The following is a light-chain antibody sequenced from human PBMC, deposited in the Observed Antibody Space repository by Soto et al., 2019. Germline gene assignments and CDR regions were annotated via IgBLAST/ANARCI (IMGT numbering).Light chain of an antibody. CDR3: QQYESLPLT. CDR2: AAS. CDR1: QSISSY. V-gene: IGKV1-39*01. Sequence: DIQMTQSPSSLSASVVDRVTITCRASQSISSYLNWYQQKPGKAPKLLIYAASSLQSGVPSRFSGSGSGTDFTLTISSLQPEDFATYYCQQYESLPLTFGQGTRLEI. J-gene: IGKJ5*01.